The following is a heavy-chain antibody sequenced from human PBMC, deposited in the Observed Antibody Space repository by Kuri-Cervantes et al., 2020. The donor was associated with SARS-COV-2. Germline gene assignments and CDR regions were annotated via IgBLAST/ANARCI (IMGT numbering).Heavy chain of an antibody. CDR2: ISWNSGSI. Sequence: SLKISCAASGFTFSDYYMSWIRQAPGKVREWVSGISWNSGSIGYADSVKGRFTISRDNSKNTLYLQMNSLRAEDTAMYYCARGDPQYDFWSGYNDYWGQGTLVTVSS. CDR3: ARGDPQYDFWSGYNDY. V-gene: IGHV3-9*01. D-gene: IGHD3-3*01. CDR1: GFTFSDYY. J-gene: IGHJ4*02.